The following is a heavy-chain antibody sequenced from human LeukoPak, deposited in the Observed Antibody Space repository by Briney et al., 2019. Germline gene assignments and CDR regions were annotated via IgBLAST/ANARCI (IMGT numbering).Heavy chain of an antibody. CDR2: INHSGST. J-gene: IGHJ4*02. CDR3: ARRARYTLRYFDY. CDR1: GGSFSGYY. D-gene: IGHD5-12*01. Sequence: TASETLSLTCAVYGGSFSGYYWSWIRQPPGKGLEWIGEINHSGSTNYNPSLKSRVTISVDTSKNQFSLKLSSVTAADTAVYYCARRARYTLRYFDYWGQGTLVTVSS. V-gene: IGHV4-34*01.